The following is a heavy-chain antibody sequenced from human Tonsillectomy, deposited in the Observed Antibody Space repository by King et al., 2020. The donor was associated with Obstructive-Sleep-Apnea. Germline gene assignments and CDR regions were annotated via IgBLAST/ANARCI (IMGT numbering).Heavy chain of an antibody. J-gene: IGHJ4*02. V-gene: IGHV1-2*02. CDR3: ARDEGIDGYNMYCFDY. Sequence: QLVQSGAEVKKPGASVKVSCKASGYTFTGYYMHWVRQAPGQGLEWMGWINPNSGGTNYAQKFQGRVTMTRDTSISTAYMELSRLRSDDTAVYYCARDEGIDGYNMYCFDYWGQGTLVTVSS. CDR1: GYTFTGYY. D-gene: IGHD5-24*01. CDR2: INPNSGGT.